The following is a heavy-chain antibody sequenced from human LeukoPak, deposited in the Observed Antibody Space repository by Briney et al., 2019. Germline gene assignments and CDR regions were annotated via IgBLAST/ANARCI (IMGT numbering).Heavy chain of an antibody. CDR2: IYYSGST. D-gene: IGHD2-2*01. Sequence: SETLSLTCTVSGGSISSSSYYWGWIRQPPGRGLEWIGSIYYSGSTYYNPSLKSRVTISVDTSKNQFSLKLSSVTAADTAVYYCARQVVPAAFSLDYWGQGTLVTVSS. CDR3: ARQVVPAAFSLDY. CDR1: GGSISSSSYY. J-gene: IGHJ4*02. V-gene: IGHV4-39*01.